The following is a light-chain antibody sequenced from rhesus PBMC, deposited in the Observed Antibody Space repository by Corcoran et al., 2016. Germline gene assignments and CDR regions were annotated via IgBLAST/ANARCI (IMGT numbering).Light chain of an antibody. V-gene: IGKV1-44*01. Sequence: DIQMTQSPSSLSASVGDRVTITCRASQTISSYLAWYQQKQGKVPKLLINAATSLESGVPSRFSGSGSWTDFTLPISILQPEYFSTYYCQQHHSHPWTFGQVPKVEIK. CDR2: AAT. CDR3: QQHHSHPWT. CDR1: QTISSY. J-gene: IGKJ1*01.